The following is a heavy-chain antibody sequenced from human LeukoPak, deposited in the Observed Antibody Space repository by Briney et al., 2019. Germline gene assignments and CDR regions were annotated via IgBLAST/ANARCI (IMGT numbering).Heavy chain of an antibody. CDR1: GFTFSRYS. CDR2: ISISSNYI. D-gene: IGHD3-10*01. Sequence: GGSLRLSCAASGFTFSRYSMNWVRQAPGKGLEWVSSISISSNYIYYTDSVKGRFTISRDNAKNSLYLQMNSLRAEDTALYYCAKDFYGTEYGSGSRGFDYWGQGTLVTVSS. V-gene: IGHV3-21*04. J-gene: IGHJ4*02. CDR3: AKDFYGTEYGSGSRGFDY.